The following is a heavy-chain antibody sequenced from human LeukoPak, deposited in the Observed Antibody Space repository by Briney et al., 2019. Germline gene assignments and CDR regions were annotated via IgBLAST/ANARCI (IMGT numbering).Heavy chain of an antibody. CDR2: IYHSGST. Sequence: SETLSLTCAVSGGSISSGGYSWSWIRQPPGKGLEWIGYIYHSGSTYYNPSLKSRVTISVDRSKNQFSLKLSSVTAADTAVYYCARSRAAVGKWLRPHWYFDLWGRGTLVTVSS. D-gene: IGHD5-12*01. V-gene: IGHV4-30-2*01. CDR3: ARSRAAVGKWLRPHWYFDL. CDR1: GGSISSGGYS. J-gene: IGHJ2*01.